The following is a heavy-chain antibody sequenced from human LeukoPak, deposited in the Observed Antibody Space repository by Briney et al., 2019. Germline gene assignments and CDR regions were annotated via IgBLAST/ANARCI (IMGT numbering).Heavy chain of an antibody. J-gene: IGHJ4*02. D-gene: IGHD6-13*01. Sequence: GGSLRLSCTASGFTLSTYAMDWVRQAPGKGLEWVSSISHSGDTSDYADSVKGRFTISRDNAKNSLYLQMNSLRAEDTAVYYCARDGYGHSSSWYCYFDYWGQGTLVTVSS. CDR3: ARDGYGHSSSWYCYFDY. V-gene: IGHV3-48*04. CDR1: GFTLSTYA. CDR2: ISHSGDTS.